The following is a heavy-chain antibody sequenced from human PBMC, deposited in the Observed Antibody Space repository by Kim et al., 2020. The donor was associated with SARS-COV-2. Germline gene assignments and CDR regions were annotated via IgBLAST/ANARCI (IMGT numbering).Heavy chain of an antibody. CDR3: ARVAEYSSSVNWFDP. V-gene: IGHV4-59*01. J-gene: IGHJ5*02. D-gene: IGHD6-13*01. CDR1: GGSISSYY. Sequence: SETLSLTCTVSGGSISSYYWSWIRQPPGKGLEWIGYIYYSGSTNYNPSLKSRVTISVDTSKNQFSLKLSSVTAADTAVYYCARVAEYSSSVNWFDPWGQGTLVTVSS. CDR2: IYYSGST.